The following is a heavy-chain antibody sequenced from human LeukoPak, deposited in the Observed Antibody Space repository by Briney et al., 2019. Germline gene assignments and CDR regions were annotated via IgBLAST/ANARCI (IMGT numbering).Heavy chain of an antibody. CDR3: ARAESTWYSGLDY. V-gene: IGHV3-33*01. J-gene: IGHJ4*02. D-gene: IGHD6-13*01. CDR2: IWYDGSNK. CDR1: GFIFSSYG. Sequence: PGGSLRLSCAASGFIFSSYGMHWVRQAPGKGLEWVAIIWYDGSNKYYADSVKGRFTISRDNSKNTLYLQMNSLRAEDTAVYYCARAESTWYSGLDYWGQGTMVTVSS.